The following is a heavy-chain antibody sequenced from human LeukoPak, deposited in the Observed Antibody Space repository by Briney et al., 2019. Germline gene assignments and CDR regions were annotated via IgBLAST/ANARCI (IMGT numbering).Heavy chain of an antibody. CDR1: GGSFGSYA. J-gene: IGHJ3*02. Sequence: SVKVSCKASGGSFGSYAISWVRQAPGQGHEWRGRIIPIFGTANNAQKFQVKVTITTDESTSPAYMELSSLRSEDTAVYYCARVFPPRGQLGDAFDIWGQGTMVTVSS. V-gene: IGHV1-69*05. D-gene: IGHD3-10*01. CDR3: ARVFPPRGQLGDAFDI. CDR2: IIPIFGTA.